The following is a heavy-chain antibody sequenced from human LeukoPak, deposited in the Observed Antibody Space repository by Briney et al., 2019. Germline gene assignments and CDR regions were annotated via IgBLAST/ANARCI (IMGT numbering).Heavy chain of an antibody. D-gene: IGHD3-3*01. V-gene: IGHV3-30*02. CDR1: GFTFSSYG. Sequence: PGGTLSLSCAASGFTFSSYGMHWICQAPGKWLEWVAFIRNDGSNKYDADSVKGRFTISRDNSKNTLYLQMNSLRAEDTAVYYCAKDPTSNYYDFWSGYYEDYWGQGTLVTVSS. J-gene: IGHJ4*02. CDR3: AKDPTSNYYDFWSGYYEDY. CDR2: IRNDGSNK.